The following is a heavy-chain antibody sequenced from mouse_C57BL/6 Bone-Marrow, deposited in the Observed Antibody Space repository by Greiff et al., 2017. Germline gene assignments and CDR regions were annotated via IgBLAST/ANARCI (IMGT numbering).Heavy chain of an antibody. Sequence: EVKLMESGPGLVKPSQSLSLSCSVTGYSITSGYYWNWIRQFPGNKLEWMGYISYDGSNNYNPSLKNRISLTRDTSKNQFFLKLNSVTTEDTATYYCARCDAWFAYWGQGTLVTVSA. J-gene: IGHJ3*01. D-gene: IGHD2-3*01. CDR1: GYSITSGYY. CDR3: ARCDAWFAY. V-gene: IGHV3-6*01. CDR2: ISYDGSN.